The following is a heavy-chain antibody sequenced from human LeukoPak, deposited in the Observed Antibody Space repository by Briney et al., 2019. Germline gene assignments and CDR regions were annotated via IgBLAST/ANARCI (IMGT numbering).Heavy chain of an antibody. J-gene: IGHJ4*02. CDR3: ARDGYYYDSSGYWALGY. CDR2: IYTSGST. CDR1: GGSISSYY. Sequence: SETLSLTCTVSGGSISSYYWSWIRQPAGKGLEWTGRIYTSGSTNYNPSLKSRVTMSVDTSKNQFSLKLSSVTAADRAVYYCARDGYYYDSSGYWALGYWGQGTLVSVSS. D-gene: IGHD3-22*01. V-gene: IGHV4-4*07.